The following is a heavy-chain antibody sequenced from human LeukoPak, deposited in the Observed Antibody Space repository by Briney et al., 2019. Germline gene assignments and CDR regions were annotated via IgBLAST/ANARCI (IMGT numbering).Heavy chain of an antibody. Sequence: ASVKVSCTASGYTFTSYYMHWVRQAPGQGLEWMGIINPSGGSTSYAQKFQGRVTMTRDTSTSTVYMELSSLRSEDTAVYYCARALQMYYYGSGSPGRFDPWGQGTLVTVSS. CDR2: INPSGGST. J-gene: IGHJ5*02. V-gene: IGHV1-46*01. CDR3: ARALQMYYYGSGSPGRFDP. CDR1: GYTFTSYY. D-gene: IGHD3-10*01.